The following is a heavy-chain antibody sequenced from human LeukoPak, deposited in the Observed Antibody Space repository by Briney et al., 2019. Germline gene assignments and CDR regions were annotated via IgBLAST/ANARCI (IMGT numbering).Heavy chain of an antibody. CDR1: GGTFSSYA. D-gene: IGHD3-10*02. Sequence: SVKVSCKASGGTFSSYAISWVRQAPGQGLEWMGGIIPIFGTANYAQKFQGRVTITTDESTSTAYMELSSLRTEDTAVYYCARVFKHWFDPWGQGTLVTVSS. V-gene: IGHV1-69*05. CDR3: ARVFKHWFDP. CDR2: IIPIFGTA. J-gene: IGHJ5*02.